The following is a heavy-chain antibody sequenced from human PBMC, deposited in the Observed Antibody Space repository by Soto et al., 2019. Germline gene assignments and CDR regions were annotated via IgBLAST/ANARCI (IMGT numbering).Heavy chain of an antibody. CDR2: INPNSGDT. CDR1: GYTFTGYY. J-gene: IGHJ6*02. V-gene: IGHV1-2*02. D-gene: IGHD1-26*01. CDR3: AKGGAIVAAGTRVYLYNAMDV. Sequence: ASVKVSCKASGYTFTGYYVHWVRQAPGQGLEWMGWINPNSGDTYLAQRFQGRVTMNRDTSIGTAYMELRGLTSDDTAEYYCAKGGAIVAAGTRVYLYNAMDVWGQGTTVTVAS.